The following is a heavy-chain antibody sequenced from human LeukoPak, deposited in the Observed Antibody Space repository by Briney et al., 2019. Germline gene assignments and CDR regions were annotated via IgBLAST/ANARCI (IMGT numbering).Heavy chain of an antibody. Sequence: SETLSLTCAVYGGSFSGYYWSWIRQPPGKGLEWIGEINHSGRTNYNPSLKSRVTISVDTSKNQFSLKLSSVTAADTAVYYCARSARYKYCSGGGCRAPTHDYWGQGTLVTVSS. D-gene: IGHD2-15*01. CDR2: INHSGRT. V-gene: IGHV4-34*01. CDR1: GGSFSGYY. J-gene: IGHJ4*02. CDR3: ARSARYKYCSGGGCRAPTHDY.